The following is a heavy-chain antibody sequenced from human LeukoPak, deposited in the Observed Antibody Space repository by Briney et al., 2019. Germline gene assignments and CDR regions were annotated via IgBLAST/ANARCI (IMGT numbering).Heavy chain of an antibody. J-gene: IGHJ4*02. D-gene: IGHD2-15*01. CDR3: ARSPAAATVYYFDY. CDR1: GGSISSYY. V-gene: IGHV4-59*01. Sequence: SETLSLTCTVSGGSISSYYWSWIRQPPGKGLEWIGYIYYSGSTNYNPSLKSRVTISVDTSKNQFSLKLSSVTAADTAVYYCARSPAAATVYYFDYWGQGTLVTVSS. CDR2: IYYSGST.